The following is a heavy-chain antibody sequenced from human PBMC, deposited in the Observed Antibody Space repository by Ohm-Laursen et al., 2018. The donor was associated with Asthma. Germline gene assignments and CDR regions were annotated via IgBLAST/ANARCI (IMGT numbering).Heavy chain of an antibody. V-gene: IGHV3-23*01. Sequence: GQTLSLTCAASGFTFSSYAMSWVRQAPGKGLEWVSAISGSGGSTYYADSVKGRFTISRDNSKNTLYLQMNSLRAEDTAVYYCAKDRPNGRGYWGQGTLVTVS. CDR1: GFTFSSYA. J-gene: IGHJ4*02. D-gene: IGHD2-8*01. CDR2: ISGSGGST. CDR3: AKDRPNGRGY.